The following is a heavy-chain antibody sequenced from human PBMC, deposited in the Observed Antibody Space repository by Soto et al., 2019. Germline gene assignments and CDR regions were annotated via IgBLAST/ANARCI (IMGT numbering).Heavy chain of an antibody. CDR2: ITYNGDDI. CDR3: AKDMRRDGYRYGNFKN. J-gene: IGHJ4*02. CDR1: GFDFGDYA. Sequence: EVRLVESGGGLVQPGTSLTLSCVGSGFDFGDYAMHWVRQAPGKGLEWVAGITYNGDDIDYADSVKGRFSISRDNAETSLYLQFSGLKPEDTALYFCAKDMRRDGYRYGNFKNWGQGTLVSVSS. V-gene: IGHV3-9*01. D-gene: IGHD5-12*01.